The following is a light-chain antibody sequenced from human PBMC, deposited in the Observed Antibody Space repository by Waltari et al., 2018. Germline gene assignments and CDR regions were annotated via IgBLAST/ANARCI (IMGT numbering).Light chain of an antibody. V-gene: IGLV8-61*01. CDR1: SGSLSTTSY. CDR2: KAN. CDR3: ALYMGSGIWV. J-gene: IGLJ3*02. Sequence: QTVVTQEPSLSVSPGGTVTLTRALSSGSLSTTSYATWYQQTPGQAPRTLVYKANARYSGVPDRFSGSILGNTAALTITGAQADDESDYYCALYMGSGIWVFGGGTRLTVL.